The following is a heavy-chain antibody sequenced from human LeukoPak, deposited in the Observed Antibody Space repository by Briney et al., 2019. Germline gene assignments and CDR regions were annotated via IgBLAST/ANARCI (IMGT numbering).Heavy chain of an antibody. V-gene: IGHV1-69*01. D-gene: IGHD3-9*01. Sequence: GSSVKVSCKASGGTFSSYAISWVRQGPGQGLEWMGGIIPIFGTANYAQKFQGRVTITADESTSTAYMELSSLRSEDTAVYYCARSAVLRYFDWLFGYWGQGTLVTVSS. J-gene: IGHJ4*02. CDR1: GGTFSSYA. CDR2: IIPIFGTA. CDR3: ARSAVLRYFDWLFGY.